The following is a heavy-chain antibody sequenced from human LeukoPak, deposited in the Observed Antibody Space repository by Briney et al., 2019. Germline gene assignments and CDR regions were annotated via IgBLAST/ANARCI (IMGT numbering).Heavy chain of an antibody. V-gene: IGHV3-23*01. CDR1: GFXFSSYA. J-gene: IGHJ3*02. Sequence: PGGSLRLSCEASGFXFSSYAISWVRQAPGKGLEWISDISDSGASTYYADSVKGRFTISRDNSKNTLYLQMNSLRAEDTAVYYCAKGYYYDSSGYYYEKNAFGIWGQGTMVTVSS. CDR3: AKGYYYDSSGYYYEKNAFGI. CDR2: ISDSGAST. D-gene: IGHD3-22*01.